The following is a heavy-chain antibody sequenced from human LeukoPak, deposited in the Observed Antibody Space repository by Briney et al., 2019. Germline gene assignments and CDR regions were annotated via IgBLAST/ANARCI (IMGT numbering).Heavy chain of an antibody. CDR3: AREVIAVAIRGVDY. CDR1: GGSFSGYY. V-gene: IGHV4-34*01. J-gene: IGHJ4*02. Sequence: SETLSLTCAVYGGSFSGYYWSWIRQSPGKGLEWIGETYHSGSTNYNSSLKSRVTISVDTSKNQFSLKLSSVTAADTAVYYCAREVIAVAIRGVDYWGQGTLVTVSS. D-gene: IGHD6-19*01. CDR2: TYHSGST.